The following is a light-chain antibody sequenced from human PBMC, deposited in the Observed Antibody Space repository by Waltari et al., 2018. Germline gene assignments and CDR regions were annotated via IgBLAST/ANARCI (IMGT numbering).Light chain of an antibody. V-gene: IGLV2-14*03. CDR1: IDDVGPYNF. CDR3: SSFSRGLTPVL. CDR2: DVS. J-gene: IGLJ2*01. Sequence: QSALPQPASVSGSPGQSITISCTASIDDVGPYNFVPWYQQHPGTAPRLVIYDVSHLASGVSFRFSGSKLGNTAYLTISGLQVEDEAEYFCSSFSRGLTPVLFGGGTRLTVL.